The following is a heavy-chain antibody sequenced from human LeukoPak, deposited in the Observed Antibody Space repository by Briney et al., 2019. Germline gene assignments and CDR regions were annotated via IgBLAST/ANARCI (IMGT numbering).Heavy chain of an antibody. V-gene: IGHV3-21*01. CDR1: GFTFSSYS. D-gene: IGHD6-19*01. CDR2: ISSSSSYI. Sequence: GGSLRLSCAASGFTFSSYSMNWVRQAPGKGLEWVSSISSSSSYIYYADSVKGRLTISRDNAKNSLYLQMNSLRAEDTAVYYCARDLIGAVAGPLDYWGQGTLVTVSS. J-gene: IGHJ4*02. CDR3: ARDLIGAVAGPLDY.